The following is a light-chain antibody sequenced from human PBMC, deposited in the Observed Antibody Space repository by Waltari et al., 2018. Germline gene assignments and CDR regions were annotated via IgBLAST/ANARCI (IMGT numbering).Light chain of an antibody. V-gene: IGLV5-45*03. Sequence: AVLTQPSSLSASPGASARLTCALRSGINVGSYRMYWYQQKPGRPPQFLLWYKADSHNQQGTGVPSRFSASKVSAANAGILLISGLQSDDEADYYCMIWHDSACFFGGGTKLTVL. J-gene: IGLJ2*01. CDR2: YKADSHN. CDR3: MIWHDSACF. CDR1: SGINVGSYR.